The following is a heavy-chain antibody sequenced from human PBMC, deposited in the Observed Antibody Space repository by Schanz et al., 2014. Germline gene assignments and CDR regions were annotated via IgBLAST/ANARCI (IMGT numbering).Heavy chain of an antibody. CDR3: VTVSDASGGIWVELGTV. Sequence: QVQLVESGGGVVQPGRCLRLSCAASGFTFSRYGMHWVRQAPGKGLEWVAATRYDGNNKCYVDSVKGRFTIARDNSKISPYAHTLSLRDAHPIVYNSVTVSDASGGIWVELGTVWGPGILVTVSS. D-gene: IGHD1-1*01. J-gene: IGHJ4*03. CDR1: GFTFSRYG. CDR2: TRYDGNNK. V-gene: IGHV3-33*01.